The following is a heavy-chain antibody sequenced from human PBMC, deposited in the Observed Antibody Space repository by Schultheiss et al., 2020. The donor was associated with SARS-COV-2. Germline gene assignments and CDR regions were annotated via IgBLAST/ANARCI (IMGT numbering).Heavy chain of an antibody. CDR1: GFTVSSNY. J-gene: IGHJ6*02. D-gene: IGHD2/OR15-2a*01. CDR3: ARGGSPHFDGMDV. V-gene: IGHV3-53*01. Sequence: GGSLRLSCAASGFTVSSNYMSWVRQAPGKGLEWVSVIYSGGSTYYADSVKGRFTISRDNAKNSLYLQMNSLRAEDTAVYYCARGGSPHFDGMDVWGQGTTVTVSS. CDR2: IYSGGST.